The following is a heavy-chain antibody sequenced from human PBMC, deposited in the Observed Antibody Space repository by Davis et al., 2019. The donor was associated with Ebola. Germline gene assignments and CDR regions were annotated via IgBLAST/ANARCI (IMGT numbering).Heavy chain of an antibody. CDR2: INPTSGST. V-gene: IGHV1-46*02. J-gene: IGHJ5*02. CDR1: GYTFNSYY. CDR3: ARDEGKIVVVPAAILRGNCFDP. D-gene: IGHD2-2*02. Sequence: ASVKVSCKASGYTFNSYYMHWVRQAPGQGLEWMGMINPTSGSTIYAQKFQGRVTMTRDTSTSTVYMELSSLTSDDTAVYYCARDEGKIVVVPAAILRGNCFDPWGQGTLVTVSS.